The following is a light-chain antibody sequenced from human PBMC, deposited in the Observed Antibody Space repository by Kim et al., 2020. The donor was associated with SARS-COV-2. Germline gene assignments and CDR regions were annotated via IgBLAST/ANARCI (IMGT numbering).Light chain of an antibody. CDR1: SLRCYY. V-gene: IGLV3-19*01. Sequence: LGQASRTTYQGASLRCYYASWYQQKPEPAPVLVIYGKNDRPSGFPDRFSGSSSGNSASLTFSVAQAEDEADYFCNSRDSSGHPMYVFGTGTKVTVL. CDR2: GKN. J-gene: IGLJ1*01. CDR3: NSRDSSGHPMYV.